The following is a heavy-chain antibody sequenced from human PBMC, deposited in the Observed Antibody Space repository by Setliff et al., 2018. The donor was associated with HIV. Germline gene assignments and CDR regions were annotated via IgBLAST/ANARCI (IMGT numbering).Heavy chain of an antibody. D-gene: IGHD5-12*01. J-gene: IGHJ5*02. V-gene: IGHV1-2*06. Sequence: ASVKVSCKASGGGPTRHAITWVRQAPGQGLEWIGRINPKSGVADYLKKFQGRVTMTTDTSTNTAHMELIRPRFDDTAVYYCARAHFLVAMTRNWFDPWGQGTLVTVSS. CDR1: GGGPTRHA. CDR3: ARAHFLVAMTRNWFDP. CDR2: INPKSGVA.